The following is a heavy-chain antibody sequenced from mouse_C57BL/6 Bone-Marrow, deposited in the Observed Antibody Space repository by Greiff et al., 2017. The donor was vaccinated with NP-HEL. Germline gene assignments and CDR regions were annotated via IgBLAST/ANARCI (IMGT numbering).Heavy chain of an antibody. CDR2: IDPNSGGT. Sequence: QVQLQQPGAELVKPGASVKLSCKASGYTFTSYWMHWVKQRPGRGLEWIGRIDPNSGGTKYNEKFKSKATLTVDKPSSTAYMQRSSLTSEDSAVYYCARMGDYGGDWYFDVWGTGTTVTVSS. CDR1: GYTFTSYW. D-gene: IGHD2-4*01. J-gene: IGHJ1*03. CDR3: ARMGDYGGDWYFDV. V-gene: IGHV1-72*01.